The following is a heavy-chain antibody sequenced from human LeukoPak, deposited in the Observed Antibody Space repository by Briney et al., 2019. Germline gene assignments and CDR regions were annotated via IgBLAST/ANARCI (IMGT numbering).Heavy chain of an antibody. Sequence: ASVKVSCKASGYTFNSYGISWVRQAPGQGLEWMGWISAYNGHTNYAQKFQGRVTMTTDTSTSTAYMDLRSLRSDDTAVYYCAREQGIAAANWFDPWGQGTLVTVSS. J-gene: IGHJ5*02. CDR3: AREQGIAAANWFDP. CDR2: ISAYNGHT. CDR1: GYTFNSYG. V-gene: IGHV1-18*01. D-gene: IGHD6-25*01.